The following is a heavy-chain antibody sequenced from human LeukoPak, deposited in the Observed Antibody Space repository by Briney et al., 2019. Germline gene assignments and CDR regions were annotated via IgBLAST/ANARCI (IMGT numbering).Heavy chain of an antibody. J-gene: IGHJ4*02. V-gene: IGHV5-51*01. Sequence: PGESLKISCKGSGYSFTGYWIGWVRQMPGKGLEWMGIIYPGDSDTRYSPSFQGQVTISADKSISTAYLQWSSLKASDTAMYYCARQGLGGWFGELLMVDYWGQGTLVTVSS. CDR2: IYPGDSDT. CDR3: ARQGLGGWFGELLMVDY. CDR1: GYSFTGYW. D-gene: IGHD3-10*01.